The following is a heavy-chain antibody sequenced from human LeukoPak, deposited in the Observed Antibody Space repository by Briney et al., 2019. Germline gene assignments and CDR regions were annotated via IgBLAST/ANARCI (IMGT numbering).Heavy chain of an antibody. Sequence: SQTLSLTCAISGDSVSSNSAAWNWIRQSPSRGLEWLGRTYYRSKWYDDYAVSVKSRITINPDTSKNQFSLQLNSVTPEDTAVYYCARALRYSSGWALDYWGQGTLVTVSS. CDR1: GDSVSSNSAA. J-gene: IGHJ4*02. CDR3: ARALRYSSGWALDY. V-gene: IGHV6-1*01. D-gene: IGHD6-19*01. CDR2: TYYRSKWYD.